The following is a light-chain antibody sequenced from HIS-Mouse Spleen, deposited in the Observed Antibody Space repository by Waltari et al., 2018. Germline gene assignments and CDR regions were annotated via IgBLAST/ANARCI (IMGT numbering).Light chain of an antibody. J-gene: IGLJ2*01. CDR3: SSYTSSSYVV. CDR2: DVS. V-gene: IGLV2-14*03. CDR1: ISAVGGDNY. Sequence: QSALTQPASVSGSPGQSLTISCTGTISAVGGDNYVSWYQQHPGKAPKLMIYDVSNRPSGVSNRFSGSKSGNTASLTISGLQAEDEADYYCSSYTSSSYVVFGGGTKLTVL.